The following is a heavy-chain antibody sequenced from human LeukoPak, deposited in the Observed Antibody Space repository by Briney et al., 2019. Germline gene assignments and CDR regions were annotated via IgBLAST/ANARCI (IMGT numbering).Heavy chain of an antibody. CDR1: SGSISSYY. CDR2: ISYSGST. CDR3: ARHAYCSSTNCYPFDY. V-gene: IGHV4-59*08. D-gene: IGHD2-2*01. J-gene: IGHJ4*02. Sequence: SETLSLTCTVSSGSISSYYWSWIWQPPGKGLEWIGWISYSGSTNYNPSLKSRVTISLDTSKNQFSLKLSSVTAADTAVYYCARHAYCSSTNCYPFDYWGQGTLVTVSS.